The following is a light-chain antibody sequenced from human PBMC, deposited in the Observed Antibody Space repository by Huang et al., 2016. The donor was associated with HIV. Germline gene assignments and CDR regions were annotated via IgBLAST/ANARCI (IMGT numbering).Light chain of an antibody. CDR1: QSVNNN. V-gene: IGKV3-15*01. J-gene: IGKJ4*01. CDR2: SAS. Sequence: EIVMTQSPATLSVFPGEKVTLSCRASQSVNNNLAWYQHKAGQAPRPLIYSASTRAPGIAARFSGSGSGTDFTLTISRLQSEDFAIYFCQQYDGWPPITFGGGTRVEVK. CDR3: QQYDGWPPIT.